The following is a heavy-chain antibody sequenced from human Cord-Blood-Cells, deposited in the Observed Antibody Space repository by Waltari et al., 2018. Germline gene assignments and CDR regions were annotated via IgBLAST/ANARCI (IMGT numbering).Heavy chain of an antibody. V-gene: IGHV3-30*02. CDR1: GFTFSSYG. CDR2: IRYDGSNK. Sequence: CAASGFTFSSYGMHWVRQAPGKGLEWVAFIRYDGSNKYYADSVKGRFTISRDNSKNTLYLQMNSLRAEDTAVYYGAKAPNPGNWFDPWGQGTLVTVSS. J-gene: IGHJ5*02. CDR3: AKAPNPGNWFDP.